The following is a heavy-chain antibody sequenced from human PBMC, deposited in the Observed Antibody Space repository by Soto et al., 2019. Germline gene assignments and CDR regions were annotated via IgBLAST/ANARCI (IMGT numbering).Heavy chain of an antibody. D-gene: IGHD2-8*01. CDR2: IKSKTAGGTT. J-gene: IGHJ4*02. CDR1: GFTFNNAW. V-gene: IGHV3-15*01. CDR3: ATQGLSYEISY. Sequence: GGSLRLSCAASGFTFNNAWMNWVRQAPGKGLEWVGRIKSKTAGGTTDYSAPVKGRFTISRDDSKNMVFLQLNSLRSEDTAVYYCATQGLSYEISYWGQGALVTVSS.